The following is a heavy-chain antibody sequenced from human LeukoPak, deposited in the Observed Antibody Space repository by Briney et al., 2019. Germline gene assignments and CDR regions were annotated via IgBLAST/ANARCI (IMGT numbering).Heavy chain of an antibody. Sequence: GGSLRLSCAASGFTFSSYAIHWVRQAQGKGLEWLAVISYDGTYKYYADSVKGRFNISRDNSKNTLFLQMNSLRDEDTAVYYCAKAGAYSGSWRFDYWGQGTLVTVSS. CDR1: GFTFSSYA. V-gene: IGHV3-30-3*01. CDR3: AKAGAYSGSWRFDY. CDR2: ISYDGTYK. D-gene: IGHD6-13*01. J-gene: IGHJ4*02.